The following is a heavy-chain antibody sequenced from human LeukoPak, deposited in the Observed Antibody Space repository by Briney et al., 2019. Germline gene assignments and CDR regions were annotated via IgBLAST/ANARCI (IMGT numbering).Heavy chain of an antibody. J-gene: IGHJ6*02. CDR2: INSDGSCT. CDR3: ARELDYYYGMDV. V-gene: IGHV3-74*01. D-gene: IGHD3-3*02. CDR1: GFTFSSYW. Sequence: GGSLRLSCAASGFTFSSYWMHWVRQAPGKGLVWVSRINSDGSCTSYADSVKGRFTISRDNAKNTLYLQMNSLRAEDTAVYYCARELDYYYGMDVWGQGTTVTVSS.